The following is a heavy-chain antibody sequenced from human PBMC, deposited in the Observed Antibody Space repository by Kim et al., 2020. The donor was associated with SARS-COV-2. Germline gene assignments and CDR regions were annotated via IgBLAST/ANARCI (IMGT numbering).Heavy chain of an antibody. J-gene: IGHJ4*02. V-gene: IGHV3-23*01. CDR1: GFTFNNYA. Sequence: GGSLRLSCTASGFTFNNYAMSWVRQAPGKGLEWVSSIGGSGGSTYYADSVKGRFTISRDNSEDTLFLQLNGLGADDTAIYYCAKAEGGDYRQFDYWGQGTLVTVSS. CDR2: IGGSGGST. D-gene: IGHD4-17*01. CDR3: AKAEGGDYRQFDY.